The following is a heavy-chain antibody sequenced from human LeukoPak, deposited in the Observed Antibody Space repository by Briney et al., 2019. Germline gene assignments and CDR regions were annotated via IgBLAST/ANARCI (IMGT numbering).Heavy chain of an antibody. CDR3: ARSAGLRCFDY. D-gene: IGHD4-17*01. CDR2: ISSSGGST. J-gene: IGHJ4*02. Sequence: GGSLRLSCVASGFTFSSYAMSWVRQAPGKGLEWVSGISSSGGSTYYADSVKGRFTISRDNSKDTLYLQMDSLRAEDTAVYYCARSAGLRCFDYWGLGTLVTASS. CDR1: GFTFSSYA. V-gene: IGHV3-23*01.